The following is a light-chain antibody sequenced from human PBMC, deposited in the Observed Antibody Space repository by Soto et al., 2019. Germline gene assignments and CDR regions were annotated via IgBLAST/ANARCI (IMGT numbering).Light chain of an antibody. CDR3: QQYDSWPYT. Sequence: EIVMTQSPATLSVSPGERATLSCRASQSVSSDLAWYQQIPGQAPRLLIYGASTRGTGIPARFSGSGSGTEFTLSISSLQSDDIGIYFCQQYDSWPYTFGPGSKVHFK. CDR1: QSVSSD. J-gene: IGKJ3*01. V-gene: IGKV3-15*01. CDR2: GAS.